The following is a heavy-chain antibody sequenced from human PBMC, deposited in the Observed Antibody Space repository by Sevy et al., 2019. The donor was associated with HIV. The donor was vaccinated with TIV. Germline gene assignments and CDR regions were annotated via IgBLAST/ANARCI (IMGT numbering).Heavy chain of an antibody. CDR3: TRADAYYDKGLYP. D-gene: IGHD3-22*01. CDR2: ICSNGNSR. J-gene: IGHJ5*02. V-gene: IGHV3-48*03. CDR1: GFIFSSYE. Sequence: GGSLRLSCTASGFIFSSYEMNWVRQAPGKGLEWVSYICSNGNSRNYADSVKGQFTIARDNAKYSVYLQMNSLRAEDTDIAYCTRADAYYDKGLYPWGQGTLVTVSS.